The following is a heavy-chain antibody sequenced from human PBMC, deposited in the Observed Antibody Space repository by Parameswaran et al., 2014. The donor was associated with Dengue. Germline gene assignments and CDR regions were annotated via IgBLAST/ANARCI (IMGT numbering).Heavy chain of an antibody. D-gene: IGHD5-12*01. CDR2: IWYDGSNK. V-gene: IGHV3-33*01. Sequence: VRQCPGKGLEWVAVIWYDGSNKYYADSAKGRFTISRDNAKNSLYLQMNSLRDEDTAVYYCARGSSGYDWDNWFDPWGQGTLVTVSS. CDR3: ARGSSGYDWDNWFDP. J-gene: IGHJ5*02.